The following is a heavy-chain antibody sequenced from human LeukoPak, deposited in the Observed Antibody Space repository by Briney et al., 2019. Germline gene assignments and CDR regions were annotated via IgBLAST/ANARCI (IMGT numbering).Heavy chain of an antibody. CDR3: ARDSVGIVGSTARMGY. CDR2: IYHSGST. CDR1: GGSISSSNW. J-gene: IGHJ4*02. Sequence: SGTLSLTCAVSGGSISSSNWWSWVRQPPGKGLEWIGEIYHSGSTNYNPSLKSRVTISVDKSKNQFSLKLSSVTAADTAVYYCARDSVGIVGSTARMGYWGQGTLVTVSS. V-gene: IGHV4-4*02. D-gene: IGHD1-26*01.